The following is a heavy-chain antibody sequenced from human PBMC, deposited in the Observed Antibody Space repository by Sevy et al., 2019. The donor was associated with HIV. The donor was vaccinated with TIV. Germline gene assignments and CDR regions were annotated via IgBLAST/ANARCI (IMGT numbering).Heavy chain of an antibody. J-gene: IGHJ6*02. V-gene: IGHV3-49*03. CDR3: TRTSYYYDSGSYFGMDV. CDR2: IRRKTYGGTT. Sequence: GGSLRLSCTPSGFTSGDYILTWFRQAPGKGLEWVGFIRRKTYGGTTEYAAFVKGRITISRDDSKNIAYLRMNSLKTEDTAVYYCTRTSYYYDSGSYFGMDVWGQGTTVTVSS. D-gene: IGHD3-10*01. CDR1: GFTSGDYI.